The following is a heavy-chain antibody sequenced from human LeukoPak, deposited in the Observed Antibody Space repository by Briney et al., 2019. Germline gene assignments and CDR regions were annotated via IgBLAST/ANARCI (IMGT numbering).Heavy chain of an antibody. Sequence: ASVKVSCKASGYTFTGYYLHWVRQAPGQGLEWMGRFNPNSGGTNYAQKFQGRVTMTTDTSISTAYMELNRLTSDDTAVYYCAREPMVRDFNWFDPWGQGTLVTVSS. CDR2: FNPNSGGT. CDR3: AREPMVRDFNWFDP. CDR1: GYTFTGYY. J-gene: IGHJ5*02. V-gene: IGHV1-2*06. D-gene: IGHD3-10*01.